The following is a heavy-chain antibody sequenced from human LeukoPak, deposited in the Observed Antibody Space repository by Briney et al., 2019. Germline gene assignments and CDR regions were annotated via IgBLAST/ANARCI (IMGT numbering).Heavy chain of an antibody. D-gene: IGHD1-14*01. CDR3: AKDTDDRFYYGMDV. J-gene: IGHJ6*02. Sequence: GGSLRLSCAASGFTFSSYWMSWVRQAPGKGVEWVANIKQDGSEKYYADSVKGRFTISRDNSKNTLYLQMNSLRAEDTAVYYCAKDTDDRFYYGMDVWGQGTTVTVSS. CDR1: GFTFSSYW. CDR2: IKQDGSEK. V-gene: IGHV3-7*01.